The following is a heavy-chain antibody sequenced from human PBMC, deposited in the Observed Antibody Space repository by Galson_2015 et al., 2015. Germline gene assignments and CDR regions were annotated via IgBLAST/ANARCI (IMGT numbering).Heavy chain of an antibody. CDR2: IWYDGSNK. D-gene: IGHD3-22*01. V-gene: IGHV3-33*01. Sequence: SLRLSCAASGFTFSSYGMHWVRQAPGKGLEWVAVIWYDGSNKYYADSVKGRFTISRDNSKNTLYLQMNSLRAEDTAVYYCARGRRIDRGSFDYWGQETLVPVS. J-gene: IGHJ4*02. CDR3: ARGRRIDRGSFDY. CDR1: GFTFSSYG.